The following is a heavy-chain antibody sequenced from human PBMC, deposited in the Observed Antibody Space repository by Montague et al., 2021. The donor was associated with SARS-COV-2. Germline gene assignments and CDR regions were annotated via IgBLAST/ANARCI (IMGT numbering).Heavy chain of an antibody. V-gene: IGHV3-23*01. D-gene: IGHD3-10*01. CDR3: AKDSYYYGLGYGMDV. CDR2: SSGSDGGT. Sequence: SLRLSCAASGFTFSTSAMNWVRQAPGKGLEWVSGSSGSDGGTHYADSVKGRFTISRDNSKNALYLQMNSLRAEDTALYYCAKDSYYYGLGYGMDVWGQGTTVTVSS. CDR1: GFTFSTSA. J-gene: IGHJ6*02.